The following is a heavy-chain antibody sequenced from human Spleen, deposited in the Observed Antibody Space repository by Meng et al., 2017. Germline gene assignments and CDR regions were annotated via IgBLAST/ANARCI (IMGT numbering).Heavy chain of an antibody. J-gene: IGHJ4*02. CDR1: GYTFPDYW. Sequence: ASVKVSCKASGYTFPDYWLHWVRRAPGQGREWRGHINPDTGDTLYAQKFQGRVSMTGDTSISTAYVELSGLRSDDTAMYYCARDEDISAAGKLFGDYWGQGTLVTVSS. CDR2: INPDTGDT. CDR3: ARDEDISAAGKLFGDY. V-gene: IGHV1-2*06. D-gene: IGHD6-13*01.